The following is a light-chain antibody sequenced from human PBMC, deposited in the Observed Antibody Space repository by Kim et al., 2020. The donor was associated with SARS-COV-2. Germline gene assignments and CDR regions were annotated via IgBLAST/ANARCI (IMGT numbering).Light chain of an antibody. CDR1: YNY. CDR2: DVN. CDR3: SSFAASNILL. J-gene: IGLJ2*01. V-gene: IGLV2-8*01. Sequence: QSALTQPPSASGSPGQSVTISCSGIYNYISWYQQHPGKTPKLLIYDVNKRPSGVPGRFSGSKSANTASLTVSGLQADDEADYYCSSFAASNILLFGGGTKVTVL.